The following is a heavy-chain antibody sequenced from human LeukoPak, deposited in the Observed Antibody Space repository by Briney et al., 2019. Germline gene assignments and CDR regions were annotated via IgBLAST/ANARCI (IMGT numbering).Heavy chain of an antibody. J-gene: IGHJ4*02. Sequence: PGGPLRLSCAASGFTFSSYGMHWVRQAPGKGLEWVAVISYDGSNKYYADSVKGRFTISRDNSKNTLYLQMNSLRAEDTAVYYCAKDNTWIQLWLDYWGQGTLVTVSS. V-gene: IGHV3-30*18. CDR2: ISYDGSNK. D-gene: IGHD5-18*01. CDR3: AKDNTWIQLWLDY. CDR1: GFTFSSYG.